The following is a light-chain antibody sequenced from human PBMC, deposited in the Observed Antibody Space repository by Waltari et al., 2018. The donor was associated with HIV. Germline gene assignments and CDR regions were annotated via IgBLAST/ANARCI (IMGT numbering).Light chain of an antibody. CDR3: QRYDRAPYT. V-gene: IGKV1-27*01. CDR2: ATS. Sequence: DVQMTQYPSSLSASVGDRVAITCRASQAIGSDLAWYQQKPGKVPKLLIYATSTLQSGVPSRFSGSGSGTDFTLTITSLQTEDFAFYYCQRYDRAPYTFGPGTKLELK. CDR1: QAIGSD. J-gene: IGKJ2*01.